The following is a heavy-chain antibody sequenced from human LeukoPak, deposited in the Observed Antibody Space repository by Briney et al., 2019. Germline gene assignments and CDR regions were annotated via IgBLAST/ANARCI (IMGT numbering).Heavy chain of an antibody. Sequence: GGSLRLSCAASGFTFSNYWMSWVRQAPGKGLEWVANIKQDGSEKYYVDSVKGRFTISRDDARNSLYLQMNSLRAEDTAVYYCAKADYGDYFDYWGQGTLVTVSS. CDR2: IKQDGSEK. D-gene: IGHD4-17*01. V-gene: IGHV3-7*03. J-gene: IGHJ4*02. CDR1: GFTFSNYW. CDR3: AKADYGDYFDY.